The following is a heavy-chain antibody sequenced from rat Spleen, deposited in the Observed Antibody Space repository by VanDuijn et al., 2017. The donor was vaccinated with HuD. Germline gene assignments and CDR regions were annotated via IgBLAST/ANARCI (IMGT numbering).Heavy chain of an antibody. J-gene: IGHJ2*01. CDR2: IWAGGTT. V-gene: IGHV2-13*01. Sequence: QVQLKESGPGLVQPSQTLSLTCTVSGFSLSNYGVIWVRQPPGKGLVWMGTIWAGGTTNYNSALKSRLSISRDTSKSQVFLKMNSLQPEDTGTYYCAREHTMGITYFDYWGQGVMVTVSS. CDR3: AREHTMGITYFDY. CDR1: GFSLSNYG. D-gene: IGHD1-9*01.